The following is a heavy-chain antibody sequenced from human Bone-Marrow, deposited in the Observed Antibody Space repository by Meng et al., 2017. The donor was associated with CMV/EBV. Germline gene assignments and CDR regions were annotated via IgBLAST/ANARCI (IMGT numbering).Heavy chain of an antibody. CDR1: GYTFTSYG. V-gene: IGHV1-18*01. CDR3: ARYCSSTSCFNDAFDI. CDR2: ISAYNGNT. D-gene: IGHD2-2*01. J-gene: IGHJ3*02. Sequence: ASVKVSCKASGYTFTSYGISWVRQAPGQGLEWMGWISAYNGNTNYAQKLQGRVTMTTDTSTSTAYMELRSLRSDDTAVYYCARYCSSTSCFNDAFDIWGQGKMVTV.